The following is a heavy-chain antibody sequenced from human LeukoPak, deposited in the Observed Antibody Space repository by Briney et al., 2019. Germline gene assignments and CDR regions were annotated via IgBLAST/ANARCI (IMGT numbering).Heavy chain of an antibody. CDR3: ARDRCSSTSCFIDY. V-gene: IGHV3-7*04. D-gene: IGHD2-2*01. J-gene: IGHJ4*02. Sequence: PGGSLTLSCAVSRFTFIHYWMSWVRHAPGKGLEWVANIKQDGSEKYYVDSVKGRFTISRDNAKNSLYLQMNSLRAEDRAVYYCARDRCSSTSCFIDYWGQGTLVTVSS. CDR1: RFTFIHYW. CDR2: IKQDGSEK.